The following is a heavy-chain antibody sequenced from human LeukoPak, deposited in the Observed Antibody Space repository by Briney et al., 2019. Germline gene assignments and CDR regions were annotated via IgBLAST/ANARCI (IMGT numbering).Heavy chain of an antibody. CDR3: ARDRTCSGGSCYQDFDY. J-gene: IGHJ4*02. CDR2: INQNGGET. Sequence: GGSLRLSCAVSGFTFSDFWMNWVRRSPGKGLEWVASINQNGGETSYVDSVKGRFTISRDNPKNSLYLQMSSLRAEDTAVYYCARDRTCSGGSCYQDFDYWGQGTLVTVSS. CDR1: GFTFSDFW. V-gene: IGHV3-7*01. D-gene: IGHD2-15*01.